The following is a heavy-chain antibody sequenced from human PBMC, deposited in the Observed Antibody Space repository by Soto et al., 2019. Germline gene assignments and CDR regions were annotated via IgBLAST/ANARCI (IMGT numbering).Heavy chain of an antibody. J-gene: IGHJ4*03. D-gene: IGHD3-10*01. CDR2: VYYSGST. V-gene: IGHV4-59*01. CDR1: GGSISRYY. CDR3: AIMLWFGEDNYFDY. Sequence: SETLSLTCTVSGGSISRYYWSWFRQPPGKGLEWIGYVYYSGSTNCNPSLKSRVTISVDTSKNQFSLRLSSVTAADTAVYYCAIMLWFGEDNYFDYWGHGTLVTVSS.